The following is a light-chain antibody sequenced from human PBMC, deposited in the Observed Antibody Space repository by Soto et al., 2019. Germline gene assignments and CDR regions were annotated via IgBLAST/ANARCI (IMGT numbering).Light chain of an antibody. V-gene: IGKV1-39*01. CDR2: DAS. CDR3: QQSYGTLPLT. Sequence: DIQMTQSPSSLSASVGDRVTITCRASQSISNYVNWYQQKPGRAPKLLIYDASRLQSEVPSRFSGSGSGTDFTLTISTLQPEDFATYYCQQSYGTLPLTFGGGTKVDIK. J-gene: IGKJ4*01. CDR1: QSISNY.